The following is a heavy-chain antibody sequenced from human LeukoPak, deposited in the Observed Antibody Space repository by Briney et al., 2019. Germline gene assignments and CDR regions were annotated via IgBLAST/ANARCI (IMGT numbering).Heavy chain of an antibody. D-gene: IGHD3-16*02. CDR2: LDFSGRT. CDR1: GGSISTSSYY. V-gene: IGHV4-39*07. J-gene: IGHJ4*02. CDR3: VTSVTVTFTPPAY. Sequence: SETLSLTCNVSGGSISTSSYYWGWIRQSPVKGLGWIGNLDFSGRTNYNPSLKSRVTLSIDTSQTQFSLRLTSVTAADTAVYYCVTSVTVTFTPPAYWGRGALVTVSS.